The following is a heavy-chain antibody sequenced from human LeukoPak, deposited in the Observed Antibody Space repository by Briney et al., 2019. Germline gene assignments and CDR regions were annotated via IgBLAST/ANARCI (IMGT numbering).Heavy chain of an antibody. J-gene: IGHJ4*02. V-gene: IGHV1-69*06. CDR1: GGTFSSYA. D-gene: IGHD3-9*01. CDR2: IIPIFGTA. CDR3: ARNPKYDILTGFFL. Sequence: SVKVSCKASGGTFSSYAISWVRQAPGQGLEWMGGIIPIFGTANYAQKFQGRVTITADKSTSTAYMELSSLRSEDTAVYYCARNPKYDILTGFFLWGQGTLVTVSS.